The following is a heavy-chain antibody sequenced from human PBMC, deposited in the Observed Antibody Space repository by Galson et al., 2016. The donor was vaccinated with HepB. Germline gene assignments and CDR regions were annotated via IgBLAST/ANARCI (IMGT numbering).Heavy chain of an antibody. D-gene: IGHD4-23*01. CDR1: GFTFNSYG. V-gene: IGHV3-74*01. CDR3: ASAYDIQWSHSFDL. Sequence: SLRLSCAASGFTFNSYGMHWVRQSPGKGLVWVSRISSDGTSIIYADSVKGRFTISRDNAKNTLYLQMNSLRAEDTALYFCASAYDIQWSHSFDLWGQGTMVTVSS. CDR2: ISSDGTSI. J-gene: IGHJ3*01.